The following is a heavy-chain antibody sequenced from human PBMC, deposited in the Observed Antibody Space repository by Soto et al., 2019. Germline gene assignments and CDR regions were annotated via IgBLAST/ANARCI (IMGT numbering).Heavy chain of an antibody. J-gene: IGHJ5*02. V-gene: IGHV4-31*02. D-gene: IGHD3-10*01. Sequence: WTWIRQHPGKGLEWIGYISYTGSTHYNPSFKSRVSISVATSQNQFTLKMRFVTAADTAVYYCAREEAVRIERWFDPWGQGTQVTVSS. CDR3: AREEAVRIERWFDP. CDR2: ISYTGST.